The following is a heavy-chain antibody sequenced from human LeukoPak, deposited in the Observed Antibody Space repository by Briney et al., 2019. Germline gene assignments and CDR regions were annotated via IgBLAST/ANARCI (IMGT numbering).Heavy chain of an antibody. CDR3: TRESPGYGSGTGFDY. D-gene: IGHD3-10*01. Sequence: PGGSLRLSCTASGFTFGDYAMSWFRQAPGKGLEWVGFIRSKAYGGTTEYAASVKGRFTISRDDSKSIAYLQMNSLKTEDTAVYYCTRESPGYGSGTGFDYWGQGTPVTVSS. CDR1: GFTFGDYA. V-gene: IGHV3-49*03. CDR2: IRSKAYGGTT. J-gene: IGHJ4*02.